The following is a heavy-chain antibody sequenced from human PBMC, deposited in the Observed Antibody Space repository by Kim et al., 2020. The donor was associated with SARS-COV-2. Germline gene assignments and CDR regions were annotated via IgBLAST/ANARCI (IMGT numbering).Heavy chain of an antibody. Sequence: GGSLRLSCAASGFTFSNFWMSWVRQAPGKGLEWVASIKQDGSEKYYVGSVKGRFTISRDNAKNSLYLQMNSLRAEDTAVYYCARLRPGSYFDYWGQGTLVTVSS. D-gene: IGHD5-12*01. V-gene: IGHV3-7*03. CDR1: GFTFSNFW. CDR2: IKQDGSEK. J-gene: IGHJ4*02. CDR3: ARLRPGSYFDY.